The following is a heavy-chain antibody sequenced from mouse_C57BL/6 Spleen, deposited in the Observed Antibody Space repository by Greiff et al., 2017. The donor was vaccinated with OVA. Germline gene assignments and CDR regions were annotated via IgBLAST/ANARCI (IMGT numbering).Heavy chain of an antibody. D-gene: IGHD2-5*01. J-gene: IGHJ4*01. CDR3: ARGYSNYLYYAMDY. CDR1: GFTFSDYG. CDR2: ISSGSSTI. V-gene: IGHV5-17*01. Sequence: EVMLVESGGGLVKPGGSLKLSCAASGFTFSDYGMHWVRQAPEKGLEWVAYISSGSSTIYYADTVKGRFTISRENAKNTLFLQMTSLRSEDTAMYYCARGYSNYLYYAMDYWGQGTSVTVSS.